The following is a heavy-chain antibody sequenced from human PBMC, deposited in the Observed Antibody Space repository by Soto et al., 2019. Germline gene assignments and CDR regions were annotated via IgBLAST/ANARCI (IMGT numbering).Heavy chain of an antibody. CDR2: IYTSGST. CDR1: GGSISSYY. CDR3: ARGHRYFDPLYYFDY. D-gene: IGHD3-9*01. Sequence: QVQLQESGPGLVKPSETLSLTCTVSGGSISSYYWSWIRQPAGKGLEWIGRIYTSGSTNYNPSLKSRVTMSVDTSKNQFSLKLSSVTAADTAVYYCARGHRYFDPLYYFDYWGQGTLVTVSS. V-gene: IGHV4-4*07. J-gene: IGHJ4*02.